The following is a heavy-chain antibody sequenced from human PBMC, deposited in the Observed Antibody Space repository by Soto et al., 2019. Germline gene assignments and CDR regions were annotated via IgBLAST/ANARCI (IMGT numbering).Heavy chain of an antibody. CDR2: ISSSSSYI. CDR1: GFTFSSYS. Sequence: GGSLRLSCAASGFTFSSYSMNWVRQAPGKGLEWVSSISSSSSYIYYADSVKGRFTISRDNAKNSLYLQMNSLRAEDTAVYYCARDSRIAVAGPEYFQHWGQGTLVTVSS. V-gene: IGHV3-21*01. D-gene: IGHD6-19*01. CDR3: ARDSRIAVAGPEYFQH. J-gene: IGHJ1*01.